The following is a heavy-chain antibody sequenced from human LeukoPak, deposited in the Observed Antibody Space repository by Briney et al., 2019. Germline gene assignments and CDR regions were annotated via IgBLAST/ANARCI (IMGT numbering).Heavy chain of an antibody. Sequence: PGGSLRLSCAASGFNVSSNYMSWVRQAPGKGLEWVSAIYSGGSTYYADSVKGRFTISRDNSKNTLYLQMNSLRAEDTAVYYCVQRSPSGDIVVVPAAAAFDIWGQGTMVTVSS. CDR3: VQRSPSGDIVVVPAAAAFDI. CDR2: IYSGGST. V-gene: IGHV3-66*01. J-gene: IGHJ3*02. D-gene: IGHD2-2*01. CDR1: GFNVSSNY.